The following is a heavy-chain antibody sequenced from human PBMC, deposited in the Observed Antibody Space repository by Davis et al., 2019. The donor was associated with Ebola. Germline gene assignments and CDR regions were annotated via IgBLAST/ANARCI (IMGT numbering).Heavy chain of an antibody. V-gene: IGHV1-69*13. CDR2: IIPIFGTA. Sequence: SVQVSCKASVGTFSSYAISWVRHAPGQGLEWMGEIIPIFGTANYAQKFQGRVTITADESTSTAYMELSSLRSDDTAVYYCARGGREVTTSSFDYWGQGTLVTVSS. CDR3: ARGGREVTTSSFDY. J-gene: IGHJ4*02. CDR1: VGTFSSYA. D-gene: IGHD4-17*01.